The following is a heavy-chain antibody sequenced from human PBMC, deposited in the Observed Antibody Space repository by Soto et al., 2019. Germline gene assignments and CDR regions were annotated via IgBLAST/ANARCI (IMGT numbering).Heavy chain of an antibody. J-gene: IGHJ4*02. Sequence: SETLSLTCAVCGVSFSNHYWSWIRHSPGKGLEWIGEIKQSGSSNYNPSLKSRVTISIDTSKNQFSLKLTSVTAADTALYYCARESAGFFWSGYYPFDSWGQGTLVT. V-gene: IGHV4-34*01. D-gene: IGHD3-3*01. CDR3: ARESAGFFWSGYYPFDS. CDR2: IKQSGSS. CDR1: GVSFSNHY.